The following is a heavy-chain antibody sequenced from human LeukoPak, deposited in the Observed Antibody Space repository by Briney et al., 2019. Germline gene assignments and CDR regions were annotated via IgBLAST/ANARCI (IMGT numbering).Heavy chain of an antibody. D-gene: IGHD3-22*01. CDR2: INHSGST. CDR3: ATQRTYYYDR. V-gene: IGHV4-34*01. J-gene: IGHJ4*02. CDR1: GGSISSYY. Sequence: MSSETLSLTCTVSGGSISSYYWSWIRQPPGKGLEWIGEINHSGSTNYNPSLKSRVTISVDTSKNQFSLKLSSVTAADTAVYYCATQRTYYYDRWGQGTLVTVSS.